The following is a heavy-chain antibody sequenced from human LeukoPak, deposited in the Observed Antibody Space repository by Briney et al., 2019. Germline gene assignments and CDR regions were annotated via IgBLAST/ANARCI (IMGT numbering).Heavy chain of an antibody. V-gene: IGHV3-23*01. Sequence: GGSLRLSCAASGFTFSSYAMSWVRQAPGKGLEWVSAISGSGGSTYYADSVKGRFTISRDNSKNTLCLQMNSLRAEDTAVYYCAKQLGYCSDGSCYFPYWGQGTLVTVSS. D-gene: IGHD2-15*01. CDR1: GFTFSSYA. CDR2: ISGSGGST. J-gene: IGHJ4*02. CDR3: AKQLGYCSDGSCYFPY.